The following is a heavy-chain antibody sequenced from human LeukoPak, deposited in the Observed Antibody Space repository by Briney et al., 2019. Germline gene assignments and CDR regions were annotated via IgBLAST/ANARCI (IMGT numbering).Heavy chain of an antibody. Sequence: GESLRLSCAASGFTFSSYSMNWVRQAPGNGLEWVSSISSSSNYIYYADSVKGRFTISRDNAKNSLFLQMNSLRAEDTAVYYCARDLSEIWGQGTLVTVSS. CDR3: ARDLSEI. D-gene: IGHD1-14*01. CDR2: ISSSSNYI. J-gene: IGHJ4*02. CDR1: GFTFSSYS. V-gene: IGHV3-21*01.